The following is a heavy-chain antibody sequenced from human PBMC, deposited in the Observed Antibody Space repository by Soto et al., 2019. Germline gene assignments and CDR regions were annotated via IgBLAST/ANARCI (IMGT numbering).Heavy chain of an antibody. CDR3: ARDYLPPRAFDY. Sequence: PGGSLRLSCAASGFTFSSYGMHWVRQAPGKGLEWVAVIWYDGSNKYYADSVKGRFTISRDNSKNTLYLQMNSLRAEDTAVYYCARDYLPPRAFDYWGQGTLVTVS. J-gene: IGHJ4*02. V-gene: IGHV3-33*01. CDR2: IWYDGSNK. CDR1: GFTFSSYG.